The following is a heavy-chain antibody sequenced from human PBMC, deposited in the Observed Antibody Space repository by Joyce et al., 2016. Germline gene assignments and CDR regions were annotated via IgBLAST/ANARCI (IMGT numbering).Heavy chain of an antibody. J-gene: IGHJ1*01. CDR3: AKGALADQLLPPADL. CDR2: ISHDAERQ. Sequence: QFQLVESGGRVVQPGRSLRLSCSSSGFTFNSFAMHWVRQGPGKGLEWVAVISHDAERQFYGESSKGRFTISRDNYKNTLDLQMNSLRVEDTAVYYCAKGALADQLLPPADLWGQGTLVTVSS. CDR1: GFTFNSFA. V-gene: IGHV3-30*18. D-gene: IGHD1-1*01.